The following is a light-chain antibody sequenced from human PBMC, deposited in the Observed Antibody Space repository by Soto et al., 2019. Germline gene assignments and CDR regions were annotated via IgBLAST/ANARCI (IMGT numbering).Light chain of an antibody. CDR3: QLYGISPH. V-gene: IGKV3-20*01. CDR1: QSVSSR. Sequence: EIVMTQSPGTLSLSPGERATLSCGASQSVSSRLAWYQQKPGQAPRLLISGASSRATGIPDRFSGSGSGTDFTLTINRLEPEDFAVYYCQLYGISPHFGQGTRLDIK. CDR2: GAS. J-gene: IGKJ5*01.